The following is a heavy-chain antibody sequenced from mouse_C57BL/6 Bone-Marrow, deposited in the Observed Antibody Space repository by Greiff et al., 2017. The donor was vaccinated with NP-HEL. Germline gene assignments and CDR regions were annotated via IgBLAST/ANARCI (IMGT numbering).Heavy chain of an antibody. D-gene: IGHD1-1*01. J-gene: IGHJ3*01. CDR3: ARDRDYYGSTWFAY. CDR1: GFTFSSYA. CDR2: ISDGGSYT. Sequence: DVMLVESGGGLVKPGGSLKLSCAASGFTFSSYAMSWVRQTPEKRLEWVATISDGGSYTYYPDNVKGRFTISRDNAKNNLYLQMSHLKSEDTAMYYCARDRDYYGSTWFAYWGQGTLVTVSA. V-gene: IGHV5-4*01.